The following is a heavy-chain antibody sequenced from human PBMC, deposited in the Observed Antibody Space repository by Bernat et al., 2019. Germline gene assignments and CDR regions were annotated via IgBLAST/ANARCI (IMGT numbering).Heavy chain of an antibody. J-gene: IGHJ4*02. D-gene: IGHD1-7*01. Sequence: EVQLVESGGGLVQPGGSLRLSCEASGFTFSNFAMSWVRLAPGKGLEWVSTISGSGGSTYYADSVKGRFTISRDNSKNTLYLQMSSLRVEDTAVYYCAKDQYLRASHWNYGSHWGQGTLVTVSS. CDR3: AKDQYLRASHWNYGSH. CDR1: GFTFSNFA. V-gene: IGHV3-23*04. CDR2: ISGSGGST.